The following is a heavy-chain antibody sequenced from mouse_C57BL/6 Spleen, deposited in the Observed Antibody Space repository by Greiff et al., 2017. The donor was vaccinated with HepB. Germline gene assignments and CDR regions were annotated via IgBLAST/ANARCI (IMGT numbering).Heavy chain of an antibody. D-gene: IGHD1-1*01. J-gene: IGHJ4*01. CDR3: AKHYYGSSNYAMDY. CDR1: GYTFTDYN. Sequence: QVQLQQSGAELVRPGASVKLSCKASGYTFTDYNINWVKQRPGQGLEWIARIYPGSGNTYYNEKFKGKATLTAAKSSSTAYMQLISLTSEDSAVYFCAKHYYGSSNYAMDYWGQGTSVTVSS. V-gene: IGHV1-76*01. CDR2: IYPGSGNT.